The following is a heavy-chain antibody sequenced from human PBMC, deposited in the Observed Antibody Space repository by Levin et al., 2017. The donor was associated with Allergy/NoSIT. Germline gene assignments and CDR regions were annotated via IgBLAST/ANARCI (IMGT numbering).Heavy chain of an antibody. D-gene: IGHD3-16*01. J-gene: IGHJ4*02. V-gene: IGHV5-51*01. CDR1: GYSCTSYW. CDR3: ARQIGANYYFDY. Sequence: GESLKISCQGSGYSCTSYWIGWVRQMPGKGLEWRGIIYPGDSDTRYSPSFQGQVTISADKSISTAYLQWSSLKASDTAIYYCARQIGANYYFDYWGQGTPVTVSS. CDR2: IYPGDSDT.